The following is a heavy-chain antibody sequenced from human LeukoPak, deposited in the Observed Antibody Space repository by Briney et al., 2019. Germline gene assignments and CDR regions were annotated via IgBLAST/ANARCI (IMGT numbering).Heavy chain of an antibody. Sequence: GASVEVSCKASGGTFSSYAISWVRQAPGQGLEWMGRIIPIFGTANYAQKFQGRVTITTDESTSTAYMELSSLRSEDTAVYYCARDLGDGYNKFDYWGQGTLVTVSS. V-gene: IGHV1-69*05. J-gene: IGHJ4*02. D-gene: IGHD5-24*01. CDR2: IIPIFGTA. CDR1: GGTFSSYA. CDR3: ARDLGDGYNKFDY.